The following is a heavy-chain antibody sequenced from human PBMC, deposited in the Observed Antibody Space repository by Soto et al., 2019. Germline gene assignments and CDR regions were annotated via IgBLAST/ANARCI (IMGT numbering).Heavy chain of an antibody. CDR1: GFTFNTYD. V-gene: IGHV3-48*03. CDR3: AREVWNLCHRSRCPS. D-gene: IGHD6-19*01. J-gene: IGHJ1*01. Sequence: SLRLSCVASGFTFNTYDMNWVRPAPGKGLEWVSYISSGGNAIYHADSVKGRFTISRNNANNSLYLQXNSLRAEDTAVYYCAREVWNLCHRSRCPSRGQGSPVIVAS. CDR2: ISSGGNAI.